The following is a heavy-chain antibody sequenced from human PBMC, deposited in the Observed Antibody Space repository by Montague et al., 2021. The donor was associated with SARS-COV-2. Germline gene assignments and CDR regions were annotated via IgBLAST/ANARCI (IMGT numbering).Heavy chain of an antibody. CDR2: VHYNGRI. D-gene: IGHD1-1*01. V-gene: IGHV4-39*01. CDR3: TRHVHMTWPEPSPGFDY. J-gene: IGHJ4*02. Sequence: SETLSLTCTVSGDSISSSSYNWGWIRQPPGKGLEWIGSVHYNGRIYYNPSLKSRVTIYVDTSKNQISLRLSSVTAADTAVYYSTRHVHMTWPEPSPGFDYWGQGTLVTVSS. CDR1: GDSISSSSYN.